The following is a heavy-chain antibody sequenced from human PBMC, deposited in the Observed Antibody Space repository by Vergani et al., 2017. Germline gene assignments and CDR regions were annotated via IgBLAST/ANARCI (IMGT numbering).Heavy chain of an antibody. V-gene: IGHV3-23*01. CDR2: LTGCGGST. D-gene: IGHD1-26*01. J-gene: IGHJ4*02. CDR3: VKDAGSYENFFDS. Sequence: EVQLLESGGSLKQPGGSVRLSCAATGFTFSTYAMHWVRQAPGKGLEWGSALTGCGGSTYYADSFKGRFIISRDNSRDTLYLQMNNLRPEDTATYYCVKDAGSYENFFDSWGQGTLVTVSS. CDR1: GFTFSTYA.